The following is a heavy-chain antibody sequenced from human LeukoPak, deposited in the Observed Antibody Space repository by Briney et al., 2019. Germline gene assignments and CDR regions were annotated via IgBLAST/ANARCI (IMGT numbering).Heavy chain of an antibody. CDR1: GFTVSSNY. V-gene: IGHV3-66*01. D-gene: IGHD6-13*01. CDR3: ASDSSSSWYPWFDP. CDR2: IYSGGST. Sequence: GGSLRLSCAASGFTVSSNYMSWVRQAPGKGLEWVSVIYSGGSTYYADSVKGRFTISRDNSKNTLYLQMNSLRAEDTAVYYCASDSSSSWYPWFDPWGQGTLVTVSS. J-gene: IGHJ5*02.